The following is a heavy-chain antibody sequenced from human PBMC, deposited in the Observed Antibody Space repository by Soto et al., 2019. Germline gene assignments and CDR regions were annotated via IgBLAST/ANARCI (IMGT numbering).Heavy chain of an antibody. CDR1: GGSLVSYY. V-gene: IGHV4-59*01. CDR3: ARDAKYVGLPETDPGFDPLRRGFDP. CDR2: VFYTGRA. Sequence: SETLSLTCTFSGGSLVSYYWSWIRQPPGKGLEWIGYVFYTGRANYNASLKSRVSISLDTSNYQFSLKLSSVTAADTAVYYCARDAKYVGLPETDPGFDPLRRGFDPWGQGTLVTVSS. D-gene: IGHD2-2*01. J-gene: IGHJ5*02.